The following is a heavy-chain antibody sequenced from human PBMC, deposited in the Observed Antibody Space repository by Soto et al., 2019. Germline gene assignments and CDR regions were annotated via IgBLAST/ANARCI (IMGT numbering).Heavy chain of an antibody. CDR2: INPNSGGT. J-gene: IGHJ6*02. D-gene: IGHD6-13*01. CDR1: GFTLTDSA. V-gene: IGHV1-2*04. Sequence: GASVKVSCKASGFTLTDSAVQWVRQARGQGLEWMGWINPNSGGTNYAQKFQGWVTMTRDTSISTAYMELSRLRSDGTAVYYCARDVAAAGQYYYYYYGMDVWGQGTTVTVS. CDR3: ARDVAAAGQYYYYYYGMDV.